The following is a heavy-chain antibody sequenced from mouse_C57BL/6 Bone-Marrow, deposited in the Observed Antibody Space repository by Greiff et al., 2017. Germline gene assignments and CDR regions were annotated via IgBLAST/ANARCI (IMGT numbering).Heavy chain of an antibody. CDR1: GFNIKDDY. J-gene: IGHJ2*01. Sequence: EVQLQQSGAELVRPGASVKLSCTASGFNIKDDYMHWVKQRPEQGLEWIGWIDPENGDTEYASKFQGKATITADTSSNTAYPQLSSLTSEDTAVYYCTTTVGYFDYWGQGTTLTVSS. D-gene: IGHD1-1*01. V-gene: IGHV14-4*01. CDR3: TTTVGYFDY. CDR2: IDPENGDT.